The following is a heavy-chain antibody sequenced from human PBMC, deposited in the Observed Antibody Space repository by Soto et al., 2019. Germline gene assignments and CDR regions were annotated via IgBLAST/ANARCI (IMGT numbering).Heavy chain of an antibody. V-gene: IGHV3-74*01. CDR1: GFTFSSYW. CDR3: AREAQQPDDCFDY. D-gene: IGHD6-13*01. CDR2: INSDGSST. Sequence: EVQLVESGGGLVQPAGSLRLSCAASGFTFSSYWMHWVRQAPGKGLVWVSRINSDGSSTSYADSVKGRFTISRDNAKNTLYLQMNSLRAEDTAVYYCAREAQQPDDCFDYWGQGTLVTVSS. J-gene: IGHJ4*02.